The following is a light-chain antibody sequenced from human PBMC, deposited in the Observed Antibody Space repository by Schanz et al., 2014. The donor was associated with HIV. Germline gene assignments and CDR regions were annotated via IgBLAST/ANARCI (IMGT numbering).Light chain of an antibody. V-gene: IGLV2-8*01. CDR2: EVN. CDR3: SSYAGSNNFVV. Sequence: QSALTQPASVSGSPGQSISISCTGTSGDVGSYNYVSWYQQHPGKAPKLMIYEVNERPSGVPDRFSGSKSGNTASLTVSGLQAEDEADYYCSSYAGSNNFVVFGGGTKLTVL. CDR1: SGDVGSYNY. J-gene: IGLJ2*01.